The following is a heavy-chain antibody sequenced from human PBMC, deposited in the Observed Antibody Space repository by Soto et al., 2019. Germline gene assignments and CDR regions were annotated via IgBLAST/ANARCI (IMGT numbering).Heavy chain of an antibody. V-gene: IGHV3-7*01. CDR2: IRQDGSKK. CDR3: AKRVWYFDL. J-gene: IGHJ2*01. CDR1: GYTFSSYA. Sequence: GGSLRLSCGASGYTFSSYAMSWVRQAPGKGLEWVANIRQDGSKKYYVDSVKGRFTISRDNAKNSLYLQMNSLRAEDTAVYYCAKRVWYFDLWGRGTLVTVSS.